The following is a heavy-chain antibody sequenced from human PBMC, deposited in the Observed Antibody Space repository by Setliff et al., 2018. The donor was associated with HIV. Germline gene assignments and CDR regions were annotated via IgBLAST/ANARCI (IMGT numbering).Heavy chain of an antibody. CDR2: ISSSSSTT. V-gene: IGHV3-48*04. CDR1: GFTFSTYS. CDR3: ARGPYTIDY. Sequence: GGSLRLSCAASGFTFSTYSMNWVRQAPGKGLEWVSYISSSSSTTYYADFVKGRFTMSRDSAKNTLYLQMNSLRAEDTAVYYCARGPYTIDYWGQGTLVTVSS. D-gene: IGHD3-16*01. J-gene: IGHJ4*02.